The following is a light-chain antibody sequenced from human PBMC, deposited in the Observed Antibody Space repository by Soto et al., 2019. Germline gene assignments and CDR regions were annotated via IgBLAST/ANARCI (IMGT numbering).Light chain of an antibody. J-gene: IGKJ3*01. CDR3: QQRRNWVS. V-gene: IGKV3-11*01. CDR1: QSVDTY. Sequence: LTQSPAILSLSPGERATLSCTASQSVDTYIAWYQQRPGQPPRLLIHDTSHRASGVPARFRGSGSGTDFTLNITSLEPEDFGVYFCQQRRNWVSFGPGTRL. CDR2: DTS.